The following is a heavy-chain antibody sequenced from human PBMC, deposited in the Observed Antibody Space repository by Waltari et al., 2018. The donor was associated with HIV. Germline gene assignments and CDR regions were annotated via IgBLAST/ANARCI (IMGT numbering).Heavy chain of an antibody. V-gene: IGHV4-38-2*02. CDR1: GYSISSGYY. J-gene: IGHJ5*02. Sequence: QVQLQESGPGLVKPSETLSLTCAVSGYSISSGYYWGWIRQHPGKGQEWIGSIYHIGSTDDSPSLSGRVTISVDTSTKQFSLKLSSVTAADTAVYYCARDPDYYDSRVNWFDPWGRGTLVTVSS. D-gene: IGHD3-22*01. CDR3: ARDPDYYDSRVNWFDP. CDR2: IYHIGST.